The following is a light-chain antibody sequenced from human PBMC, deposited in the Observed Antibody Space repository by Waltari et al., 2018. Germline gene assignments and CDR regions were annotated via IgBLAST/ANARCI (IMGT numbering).Light chain of an antibody. CDR2: AAS. CDR3: QQSYSTPPYT. CDR1: QSISSY. V-gene: IGKV1-39*01. Sequence: DIQMTQSPSSLSASVGDRVTITCRASQSISSYLNWYQRKPGKAPKLLIYAASSLQSGVPSRCSGSGSGTDFTLTISSLQPEDVATYYCQQSYSTPPYTVGQGTKLEIK. J-gene: IGKJ2*01.